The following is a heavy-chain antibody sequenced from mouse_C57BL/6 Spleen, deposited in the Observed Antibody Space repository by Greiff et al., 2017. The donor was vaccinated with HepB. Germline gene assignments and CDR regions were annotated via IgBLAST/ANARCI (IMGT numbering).Heavy chain of an antibody. V-gene: IGHV1-19*01. CDR1: GYTFTDYY. CDR3: ARGSPITTVVAHFDY. Sequence: EVQLQQSGPVLVKPGASVKMSCKASGYTFTDYYMNWVKQSHGKSLEWIGVINPYNGGTSYNQKFKGKATLTVDKSSSTAYMELNRLTSEDSAVYYCARGSPITTVVAHFDYWGQGTTLTVSS. J-gene: IGHJ2*01. D-gene: IGHD1-1*01. CDR2: INPYNGGT.